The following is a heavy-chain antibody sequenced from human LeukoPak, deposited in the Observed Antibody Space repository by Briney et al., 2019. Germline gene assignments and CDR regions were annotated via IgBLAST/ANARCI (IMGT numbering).Heavy chain of an antibody. Sequence: PGGSLRLSCAASGFTFSSYSMNWVRQAPGKGLEWVSYISSSSSTIYYADSVKGRFTISRDNAKNSLYLQMNSLRAEDTAVYYCARDFSPHYCGSGGSCYEYNWFDPWGQGTLVTVSS. CDR1: GFTFSSYS. CDR3: ARDFSPHYCGSGGSCYEYNWFDP. V-gene: IGHV3-48*01. J-gene: IGHJ5*02. D-gene: IGHD2-15*01. CDR2: ISSSSSTI.